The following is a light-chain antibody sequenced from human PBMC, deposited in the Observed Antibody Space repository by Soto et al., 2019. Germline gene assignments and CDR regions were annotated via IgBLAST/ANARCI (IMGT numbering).Light chain of an antibody. CDR1: QSVSSN. Sequence: EIVVTQSLASLSVSPGERVTLSCRASQSVSSNLAWYQQKPGQAPRLLMFRTSSRATGFPARFSGSGSGTEFNLTISSLQSEDFGVYYCQQYNNWPRATFGGGTKVDIK. J-gene: IGKJ4*01. CDR2: RTS. V-gene: IGKV3-15*01. CDR3: QQYNNWPRAT.